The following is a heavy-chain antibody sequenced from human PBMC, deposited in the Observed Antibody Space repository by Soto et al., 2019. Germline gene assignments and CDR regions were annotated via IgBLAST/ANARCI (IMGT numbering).Heavy chain of an antibody. CDR1: GYTFTGYY. J-gene: IGHJ4*02. CDR3: ARGPIAARSSPSKFDY. V-gene: IGHV1-2*02. CDR2: INPNSGGT. Sequence: GASVKVSCKASGYTFTGYYMHWVRQAPGQGLEWMGWINPNSGGTNYAQKFQGRVTMTRDTSISTAYMELSRLRSDDTAVYYCARGPIAARSSPSKFDYWGQGTLVTVSS. D-gene: IGHD6-6*01.